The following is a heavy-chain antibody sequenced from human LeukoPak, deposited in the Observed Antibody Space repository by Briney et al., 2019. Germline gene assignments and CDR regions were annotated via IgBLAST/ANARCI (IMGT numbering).Heavy chain of an antibody. Sequence: GASLQISCKGSGYRFISYWIGWVRQMPGKGLEWMGIIYPGDSDTRYSPSFQGQVTISADKSISTAYLQWSSLKASDNAMYYCARSGGSYLPRYMDVWGQGTTVTVSS. CDR3: ARSGGSYLPRYMDV. CDR1: GYRFISYW. J-gene: IGHJ6*02. CDR2: IYPGDSDT. D-gene: IGHD1-26*01. V-gene: IGHV5-51*01.